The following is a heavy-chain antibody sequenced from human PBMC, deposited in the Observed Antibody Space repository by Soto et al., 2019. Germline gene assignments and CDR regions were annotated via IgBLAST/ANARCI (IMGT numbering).Heavy chain of an antibody. J-gene: IGHJ4*02. V-gene: IGHV4-34*01. Sequence: SETLSLTCAVYGGSFSGYYWSWIRQPPGKGLEWIGEINHSGSTNYNPSLRSRVTISVDTSKNQFSLKLSSVTAADTAVYYCARSLRACNRFDYWGQGTLVTVSS. CDR2: INHSGST. D-gene: IGHD4-4*01. CDR1: GGSFSGYY. CDR3: ARSLRACNRFDY.